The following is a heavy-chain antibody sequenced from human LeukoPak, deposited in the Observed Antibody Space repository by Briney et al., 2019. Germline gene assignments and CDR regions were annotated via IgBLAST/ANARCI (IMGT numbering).Heavy chain of an antibody. CDR3: ARVRSSNGSGSYRNWFDP. J-gene: IGHJ5*02. D-gene: IGHD3-10*01. Sequence: SETLSLTCTVSGGSISSYYWSWIRQPPGKGLEWIGYIYYSGSTNYNPSLKSRVTISVDTSKNQFSLKLSSVTAADTAVYYCARVRSSNGSGSYRNWFDPWGQGTLVTVSS. V-gene: IGHV4-59*08. CDR2: IYYSGST. CDR1: GGSISSYY.